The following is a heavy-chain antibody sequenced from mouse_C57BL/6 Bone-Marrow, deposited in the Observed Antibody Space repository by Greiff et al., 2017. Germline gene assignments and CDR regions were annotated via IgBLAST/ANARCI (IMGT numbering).Heavy chain of an antibody. V-gene: IGHV1-81*01. CDR2: IYPRSGNT. CDR1: GYTFTSYG. D-gene: IGHD1-1*01. J-gene: IGHJ4*01. CDR3: AITTVVPYAMDY. Sequence: VMLVESGAELARPGASVKLSCKASGYTFTSYGISWVKQRTGQGLEWIGEIYPRSGNTYYNEKFKGKATLTADKSSSTAYMELRSLTSEDSAVYFCAITTVVPYAMDYWGQGTSVTVSS.